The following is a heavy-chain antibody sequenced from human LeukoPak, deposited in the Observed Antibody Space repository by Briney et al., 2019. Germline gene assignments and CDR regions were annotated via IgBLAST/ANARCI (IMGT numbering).Heavy chain of an antibody. V-gene: IGHV3-21*01. J-gene: IGHJ4*02. CDR1: GFSFSDYY. Sequence: GGSLRLSCAASGFSFSDYYMHWVRQAPGKGLEWVSAISSSSTYKYYADSVKARFTISRDNAKNTLYLQMSSLRVEDTAVYYCARILVASTHYWGQGSLVTVSS. D-gene: IGHD5-12*01. CDR2: ISSSSTYK. CDR3: ARILVASTHY.